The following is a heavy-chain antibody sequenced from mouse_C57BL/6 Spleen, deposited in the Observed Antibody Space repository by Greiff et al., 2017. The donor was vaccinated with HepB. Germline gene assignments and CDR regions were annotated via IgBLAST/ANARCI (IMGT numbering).Heavy chain of an antibody. CDR2: IDPETGGT. CDR3: TRGLITTVVAPYYFDY. V-gene: IGHV1-15*01. J-gene: IGHJ2*01. D-gene: IGHD1-1*01. Sequence: QVQLQQSGAELVRPGASVTLSCKASGYTFTDYEMHWVKQTPVHGLEWIGAIDPETGGTAYNQKFKGKAILTADKSSSTAYMELRSLTSEDSAVYYCTRGLITTVVAPYYFDYWGQGTTLTVSS. CDR1: GYTFTDYE.